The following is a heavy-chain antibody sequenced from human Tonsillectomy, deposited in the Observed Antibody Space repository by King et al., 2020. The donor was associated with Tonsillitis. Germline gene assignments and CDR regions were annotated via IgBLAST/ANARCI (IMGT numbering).Heavy chain of an antibody. V-gene: IGHV5-51*01. D-gene: IGHD5-24*01. CDR3: ARRGDGYNYAFDI. J-gene: IGHJ3*02. CDR2: INPGDSDT. Sequence: QLVQSGAEVKKPGESLKISCKGSGYSFTSNWIGWVRQMPGKGLEWMGIINPGDSDTRYSPSFQGQVTISADKSISTVYLQWSSLKPSDTAMHYCARRGDGYNYAFDIWGQGTMVTVSS. CDR1: GYSFTSNW.